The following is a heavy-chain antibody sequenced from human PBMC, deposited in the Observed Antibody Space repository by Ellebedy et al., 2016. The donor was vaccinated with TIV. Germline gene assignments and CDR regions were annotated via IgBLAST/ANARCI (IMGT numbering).Heavy chain of an antibody. Sequence: GESLKISXATSGFTFSAYWLSWVRQAPGKGLEWVSYIRGGIHYADSVEGRFTISRDNAKNSLFLQMNSLRAEDTAVYYCAKASSGYSRNYFDYWGQGALVTVSS. CDR2: IRGGI. CDR1: GFTFSAYW. J-gene: IGHJ4*02. V-gene: IGHV3-11*01. CDR3: AKASSGYSRNYFDY. D-gene: IGHD3-3*01.